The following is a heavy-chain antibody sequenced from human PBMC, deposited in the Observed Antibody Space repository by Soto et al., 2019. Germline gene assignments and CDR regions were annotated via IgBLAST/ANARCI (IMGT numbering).Heavy chain of an antibody. J-gene: IGHJ4*02. CDR3: ARLAGHALDY. Sequence: PGGSLRLSCAASGFTFRSFEMDWVRQTPGKGLEWVSYISSSGSTLSYAESVKGRFTISRDNAQNSLHLQMNSLRAEDTAVYYCARLAGHALDYWGQGTLVTVSS. CDR1: GFTFRSFE. V-gene: IGHV3-48*03. CDR2: ISSSGSTL.